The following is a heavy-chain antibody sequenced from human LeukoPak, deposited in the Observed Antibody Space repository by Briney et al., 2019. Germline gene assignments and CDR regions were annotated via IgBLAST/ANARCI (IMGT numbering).Heavy chain of an antibody. CDR2: INNDGSST. J-gene: IGHJ4*02. Sequence: PGGSLRLSCAASGFTFSSYWMHWVRQAPGKGLVWVSHINNDGSSTSYADSVKGRFTISRDNAKNTLYLQMNSLRTEDTAVYYCACYGIAPPYWGQGTQVTVSS. CDR1: GFTFSSYW. CDR3: ACYGIAPPY. D-gene: IGHD2-15*01. V-gene: IGHV3-74*01.